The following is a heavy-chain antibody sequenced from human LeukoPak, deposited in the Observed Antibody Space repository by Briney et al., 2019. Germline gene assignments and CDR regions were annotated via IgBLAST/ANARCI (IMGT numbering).Heavy chain of an antibody. CDR3: ARMLNGAYDV. Sequence: ASVKISCKASGYTFTGPYMHWVRQAPGQGLEWMGWINPNSGGTNYAQNFQGRVTMTRDTSFSTAYMEVSRLRSDDTAVYYCARMLNGAYDVWGQGTLVTVSS. V-gene: IGHV1-2*02. D-gene: IGHD5-12*01. CDR1: GYTFTGPY. CDR2: INPNSGGT. J-gene: IGHJ4*02.